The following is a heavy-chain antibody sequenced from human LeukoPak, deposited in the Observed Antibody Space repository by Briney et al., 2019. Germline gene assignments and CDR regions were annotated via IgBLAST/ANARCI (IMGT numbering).Heavy chain of an antibody. CDR1: GFTFDDYG. CDR2: INWNGGST. D-gene: IGHD4-17*01. V-gene: IGHV3-20*04. J-gene: IGHJ5*02. Sequence: PGGSLRLSCAASGFTFDDYGMSWVRQAPGKGLEWVSGINWNGGSTGYADSVKGRSTISRDNAKNSLYLQMNSLRAEDTALYYCARAVEGGDYANWFDPWGQGTLVTVSS. CDR3: ARAVEGGDYANWFDP.